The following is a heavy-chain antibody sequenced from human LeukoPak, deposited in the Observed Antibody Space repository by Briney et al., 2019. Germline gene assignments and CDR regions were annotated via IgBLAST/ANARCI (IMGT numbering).Heavy chain of an antibody. J-gene: IGHJ4*02. Sequence: PGGSLRLSCAASGFTFSSYAMSWVRQAPGKGLEWVSAISGSGGSTYYTDSVKGRFTISRDNSKNTLYLQMNSLRPEDTAMYYCAKDACHSSGCYSGIDYWGQGTLVTVSS. V-gene: IGHV3-23*01. CDR1: GFTFSSYA. D-gene: IGHD2-2*02. CDR2: ISGSGGST. CDR3: AKDACHSSGCYSGIDY.